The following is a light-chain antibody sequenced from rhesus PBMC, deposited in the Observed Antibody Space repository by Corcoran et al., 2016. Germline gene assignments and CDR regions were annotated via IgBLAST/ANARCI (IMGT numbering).Light chain of an antibody. CDR3: SSYASSSVYI. Sequence: QAALTQSPSVYGSPGQSVTISCTGTSSDIGGYNRVSWYQQPPGKAPQLLIYEVDKRPSGVSDRFSGSKSTNTPSLTISGLQAEDEADYYCSSYASSSVYIFGPGTPLTV. V-gene: IGLV2-13*02. CDR2: EVD. J-gene: IGLJ1*01. CDR1: SSDIGGYNR.